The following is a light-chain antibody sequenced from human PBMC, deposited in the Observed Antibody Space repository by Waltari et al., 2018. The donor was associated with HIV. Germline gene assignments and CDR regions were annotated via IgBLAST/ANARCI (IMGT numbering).Light chain of an antibody. V-gene: IGLV1-44*01. CDR1: SSNIGSNP. CDR3: AAWDDSLNAYV. CDR2: SLD. Sequence: QSVLTQTPSASGTPGQRVIVSCSGSSSNIGSNPVTWYQQLPGAAPRLLIHSLDQRPSGVPDRFSGSKSGASASLAISGLQSEDEADYYCAAWDDSLNAYVFGGGTKVTVL. J-gene: IGLJ1*01.